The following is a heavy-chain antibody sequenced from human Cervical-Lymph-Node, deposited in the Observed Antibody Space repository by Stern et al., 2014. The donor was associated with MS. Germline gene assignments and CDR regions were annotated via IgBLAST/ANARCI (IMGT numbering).Heavy chain of an antibody. CDR2: ISSSSSYI. D-gene: IGHD5-18*01. J-gene: IGHJ4*02. V-gene: IGHV3-21*01. CDR1: GFTFSSYS. CDR3: ARGTLTYSSILFDY. Sequence: EVQLVESGGGLVKPGGSLRLSCAASGFTFSSYSMNWVRQAPGKGLEWVSSISSSSSYIYYADSVKGRFTISRDNAKNSLYLQMNSLRADDTAVYYCARGTLTYSSILFDYWGQGTLVTVSS.